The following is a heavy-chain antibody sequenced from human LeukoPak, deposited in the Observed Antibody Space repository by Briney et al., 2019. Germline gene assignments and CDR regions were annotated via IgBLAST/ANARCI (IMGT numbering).Heavy chain of an antibody. CDR2: IYHSGST. D-gene: IGHD6-19*01. Sequence: PSETLSLTCADSGGSISSSNWWSWVRQPPGKGLEWIGEIYHSGSTNYNPSLKSRVTISVDKSKNQFSLKLSSVTAADTAVYYCARVQQWLVLGWFDPWGQGTLVTVSS. CDR3: ARVQQWLVLGWFDP. CDR1: GGSISSSNW. J-gene: IGHJ5*02. V-gene: IGHV4-4*02.